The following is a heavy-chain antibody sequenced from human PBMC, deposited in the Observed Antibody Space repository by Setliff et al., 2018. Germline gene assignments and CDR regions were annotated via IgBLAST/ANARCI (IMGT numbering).Heavy chain of an antibody. Sequence: GASVKVSCKASGYTFTSYAMNWVRQAPGQGLEWMGWINTNTGNPTYAQGFTGRFVFSLDTSVSTAYLQISSLKAEDTAVYYCARDQFLEWLSNRGCFDYWGQGTLVTVSS. CDR3: ARDQFLEWLSNRGCFDY. CDR2: INTNTGNP. CDR1: GYTFTSYA. D-gene: IGHD3-3*01. V-gene: IGHV7-4-1*02. J-gene: IGHJ4*02.